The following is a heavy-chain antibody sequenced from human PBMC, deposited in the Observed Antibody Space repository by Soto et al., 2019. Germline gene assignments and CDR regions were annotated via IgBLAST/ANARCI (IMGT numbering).Heavy chain of an antibody. CDR2: INHSGST. CDR3: ARAEERGAYYFDY. D-gene: IGHD1-1*01. Sequence: PSDTLSLTCAVYGGSFSGYYWSWIRQPPGKGLEWIGEINHSGSTNYNPSLKSRVTISVDTSKNQFSLKLSSVTAADTAVNYCARAEERGAYYFDYWGQGTLVTVSS. J-gene: IGHJ4*02. V-gene: IGHV4-34*01. CDR1: GGSFSGYY.